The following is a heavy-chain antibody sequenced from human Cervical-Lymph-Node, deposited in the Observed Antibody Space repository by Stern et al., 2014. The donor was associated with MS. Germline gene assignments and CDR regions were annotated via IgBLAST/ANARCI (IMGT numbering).Heavy chain of an antibody. V-gene: IGHV1-18*01. J-gene: IGHJ4*02. CDR3: ARDLYYYDSSGYPGDY. CDR1: GYTFTSYG. Sequence: VQLVESGAEVKKPGASVKVSCKASGYTFTSYGISWVRQAPGQGLEWMGWTSASNGTTNYAQKLQGRVTMTTDTSTSTAYMELRSLRSDDTAVYYCARDLYYYDSSGYPGDYWGQGTLVTVSS. D-gene: IGHD3-22*01. CDR2: TSASNGTT.